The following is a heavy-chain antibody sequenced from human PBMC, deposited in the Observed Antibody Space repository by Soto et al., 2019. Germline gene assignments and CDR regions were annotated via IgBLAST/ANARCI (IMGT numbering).Heavy chain of an antibody. CDR2: IYNSGTT. CDR3: ARQRTGTSSLDP. CDR1: GYSISTYH. V-gene: IGHV4-59*08. J-gene: IGHJ3*01. D-gene: IGHD6-6*01. Sequence: QVQLQESGPGLVKPSETLSLTCTVSGYSISTYHWSWIRQPPGKGLEWIGYIYNSGTTDYNPSLRSRVTISLDTSKNQFSLKLRSVTAADTAVYYCARQRTGTSSLDPWGQGTMVTVSS.